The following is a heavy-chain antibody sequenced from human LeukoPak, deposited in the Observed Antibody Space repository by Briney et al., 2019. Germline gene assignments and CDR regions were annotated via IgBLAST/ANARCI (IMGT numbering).Heavy chain of an antibody. D-gene: IGHD5-12*01. V-gene: IGHV1-2*02. J-gene: IGHJ4*02. CDR1: GYTFTGYY. CDR3: ARGYTSSGYDFRY. Sequence: ASVKVSCKASGYTFTGYYMHWVRQAPGQGLEWMGWINPNSGGTNYAQKFQGRVTMTRDTSISTAYMELSRLRSDDTAVYYCARGYTSSGYDFRYWGQGTLVTVSS. CDR2: INPNSGGT.